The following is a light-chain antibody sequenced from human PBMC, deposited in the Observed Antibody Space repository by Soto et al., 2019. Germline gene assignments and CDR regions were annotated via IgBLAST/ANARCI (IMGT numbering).Light chain of an antibody. Sequence: QSVLTQPPSVSGAPGQRVTISCTGSSSNIGAGYDVHWYQQLPGTAPKLLISGNSNRPSGVPDRFSGSKSGTSASLAITGLQAEDEAYYYCHSYDSILGCWVFGGGTKLTVL. J-gene: IGLJ3*02. CDR2: GNS. CDR3: HSYDSILGCWV. V-gene: IGLV1-40*01. CDR1: SSNIGAGYD.